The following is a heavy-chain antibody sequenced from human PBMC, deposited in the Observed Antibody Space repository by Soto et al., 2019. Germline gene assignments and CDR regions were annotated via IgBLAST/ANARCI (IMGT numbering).Heavy chain of an antibody. CDR2: IDPSDSYT. Sequence: PGESLKISCKGSGYSFTSYWISWVRQMPGKGLEWMGRIDPSDSYTNYSPSFQGHVTISADKSISTAYLQWSSLKASDTAMYYCARLTSNDCSSTSCYNQDGGYYYYYGMDVWGQGTTVTVSS. J-gene: IGHJ6*02. CDR3: ARLTSNDCSSTSCYNQDGGYYYYYGMDV. V-gene: IGHV5-10-1*01. D-gene: IGHD2-2*01. CDR1: GYSFTSYW.